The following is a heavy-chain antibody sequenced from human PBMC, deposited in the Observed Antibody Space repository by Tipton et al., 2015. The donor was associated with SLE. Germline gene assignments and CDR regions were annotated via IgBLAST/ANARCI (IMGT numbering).Heavy chain of an antibody. CDR3: ARRLVAAANDWYFGL. CDR1: GGSISSSSYY. J-gene: IGHJ2*01. CDR2: IYYSGNT. Sequence: TLSLTCTVSGGSISSSSYYWGWIRQPPGKGLEWIGSIYYSGNTYYNPPLKSRVTISVDTSKNQFSLKLSSVTAADTAVYYCARRLVAAANDWYFGLWGRGTLVTVSS. D-gene: IGHD2-2*01. V-gene: IGHV4-39*07.